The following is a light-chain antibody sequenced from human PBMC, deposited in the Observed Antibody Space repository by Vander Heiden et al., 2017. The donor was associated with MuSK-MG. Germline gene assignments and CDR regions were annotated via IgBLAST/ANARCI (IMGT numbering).Light chain of an antibody. CDR2: KAS. J-gene: IGKJ2*01. Sequence: DIQMTHSPSTLSASVGDRVTITCRASQSISSWLAWYQQKPGKAPKLLIYKASSLESGVPSRFSGSGSGTEFTLTISSLQPDDFATYYCQQDNSYPYTFGQGTKMEIK. CDR3: QQDNSYPYT. CDR1: QSISSW. V-gene: IGKV1-5*03.